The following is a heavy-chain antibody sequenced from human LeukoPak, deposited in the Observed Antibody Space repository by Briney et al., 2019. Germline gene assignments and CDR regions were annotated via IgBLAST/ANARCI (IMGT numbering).Heavy chain of an antibody. CDR2: ISAYNGNT. CDR3: ARGDSSSPLNWFDP. D-gene: IGHD6-6*01. J-gene: IGHJ5*02. Sequence: ASVKVSCKASGYAFTSYGISWVRQAPGQGLEWMGWISAYNGNTNYAQKLQGRVTMTTDTSTSTAYMELRSLRSEDTAVYYCARGDSSSPLNWFDPWGQGTLVTVSS. V-gene: IGHV1-18*01. CDR1: GYAFTSYG.